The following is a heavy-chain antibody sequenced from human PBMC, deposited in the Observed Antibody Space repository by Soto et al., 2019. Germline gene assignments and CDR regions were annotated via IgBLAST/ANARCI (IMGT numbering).Heavy chain of an antibody. CDR1: GGSISSYY. V-gene: IGHV4-59*01. CDR3: ASSSNYGGDFDY. CDR2: IYYSGST. Sequence: PSETLSLTCTVSGGSISSYYWSWIRQPPGKGLEWIGYIYYSGSTNYNPSLKSRVTISVDTSKNQFSLKLGSVTAADTAVYYCASSSNYGGDFDYWGQGTLVTVSS. D-gene: IGHD4-17*01. J-gene: IGHJ4*02.